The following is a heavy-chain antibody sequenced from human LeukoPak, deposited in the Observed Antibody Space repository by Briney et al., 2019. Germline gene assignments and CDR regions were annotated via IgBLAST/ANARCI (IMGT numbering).Heavy chain of an antibody. CDR3: AKGSYYDSSGSFYFDY. D-gene: IGHD3-22*01. V-gene: IGHV3-23*01. CDR2: ISGSGDNT. J-gene: IGHJ4*02. Sequence: GGSQRLSCAASGFTFSSYAMSWVRQAPGKGLEWVSGISGSGDNTYYADSVKGRFTISRDNSKNTLYVQVNSLGTEDTAAYYCAKGSYYDSSGSFYFDYWGQGTLVTVSS. CDR1: GFTFSSYA.